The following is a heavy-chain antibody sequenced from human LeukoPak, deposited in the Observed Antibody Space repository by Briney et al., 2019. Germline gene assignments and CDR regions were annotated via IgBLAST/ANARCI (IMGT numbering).Heavy chain of an antibody. V-gene: IGHV1-2*02. Sequence: ASVKVSCKASGYTFSGSYVHWVQQAPGHGLEWMGWINPSTGGTTYAQEFQGRVTMTRDTSISTAYMELSRLRSDDTAVYYCARDYHDSSGHTYYFDNWGQGTLVTVSS. CDR3: ARDYHDSSGHTYYFDN. D-gene: IGHD3-22*01. J-gene: IGHJ4*02. CDR2: INPSTGGT. CDR1: GYTFSGSY.